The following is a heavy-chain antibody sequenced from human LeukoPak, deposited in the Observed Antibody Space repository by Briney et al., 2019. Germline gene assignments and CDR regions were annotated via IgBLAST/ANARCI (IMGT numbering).Heavy chain of an antibody. V-gene: IGHV4-59*01. CDR3: ARDLRGYGSFEP. CDR1: GGSFSGYY. CDR2: IYCSGST. J-gene: IGHJ5*02. D-gene: IGHD4-23*01. Sequence: SETLSLTCAVYGGSFSGYYWSWIRQPPGKGLEGMGYIYCSGSTNYNPSLKRRITISVDTSKNQFSLKLRSVTAADTAVYYCARDLRGYGSFEPWGPGTLVTVSS.